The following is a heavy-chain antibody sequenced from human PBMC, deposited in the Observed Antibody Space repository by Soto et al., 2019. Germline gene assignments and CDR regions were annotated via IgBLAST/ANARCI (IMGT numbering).Heavy chain of an antibody. V-gene: IGHV3-66*01. D-gene: IGHD3-10*02. CDR3: AREASRGFFAMFAFDI. CDR1: GFTVSSNY. CDR2: IYSGGST. Sequence: PGGSLRLSCAVSGFTVSSNYMSWVRQAPGKGLEWVSVIYSGGSTYYADSVKGRFTISRDNSKNTLYLQMNSLRAEDTAVYYCAREASRGFFAMFAFDIWGQGTMVTVSS. J-gene: IGHJ3*02.